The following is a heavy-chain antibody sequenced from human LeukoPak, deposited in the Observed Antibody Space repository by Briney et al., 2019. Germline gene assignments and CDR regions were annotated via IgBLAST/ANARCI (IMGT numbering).Heavy chain of an antibody. D-gene: IGHD3-22*01. CDR1: GFTFSSYW. CDR2: IKQDGSEK. Sequence: GGSLRLSCAASGFTFSSYWMSWVRQAPGKGLEWVANIKQDGSEKYYVDSVKGRFTISRDNAKNSLYLQMNSLRAEDTAVYYCARDQTFYDSSGYYPYDAFDIWGQGTMVTVSS. J-gene: IGHJ3*02. V-gene: IGHV3-7*01. CDR3: ARDQTFYDSSGYYPYDAFDI.